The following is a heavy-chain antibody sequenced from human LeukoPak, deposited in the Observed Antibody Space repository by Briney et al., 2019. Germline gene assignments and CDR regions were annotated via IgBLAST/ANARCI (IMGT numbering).Heavy chain of an antibody. Sequence: GGSLRLSCATSTFTFSSYTMNWVRQAPGKGLEWVSTISPSGNSKYHADSVKGRFTISRDNAENSLYMQMNSLRAEDTGVYYCVRDFLGESGAGGYWGQGTLVTVSS. D-gene: IGHD3-10*01. V-gene: IGHV3-21*01. CDR1: TFTFSSYT. CDR3: VRDFLGESGAGGY. J-gene: IGHJ4*02. CDR2: ISPSGNSK.